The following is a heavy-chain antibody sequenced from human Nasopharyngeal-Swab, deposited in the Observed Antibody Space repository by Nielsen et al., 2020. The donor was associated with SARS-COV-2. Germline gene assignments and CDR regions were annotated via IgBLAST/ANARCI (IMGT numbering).Heavy chain of an antibody. CDR3: ARHPPLSGFDY. D-gene: IGHD3-9*01. CDR1: GGSITSDY. J-gene: IGHJ4*02. Sequence: SETLSLTCTVSGGSITSDYWSWIRQPPGKGLEWIGYIHSSGHAMYNPPLRSRATIPIDTSKNPFSLTLSSVTAADTAVYYCARHPPLSGFDYWGQGTLVTVPS. CDR2: IHSSGHA. V-gene: IGHV4-59*08.